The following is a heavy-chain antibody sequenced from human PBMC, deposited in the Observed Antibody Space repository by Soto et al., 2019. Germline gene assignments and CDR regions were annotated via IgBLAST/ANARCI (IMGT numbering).Heavy chain of an antibody. D-gene: IGHD4-4*01. CDR1: GGSISSYY. V-gene: IGHV4-59*01. CDR3: ARTLGRVTFDY. Sequence: SETLSLTCTVSGGSISSYYWSWIRQPPGKGLEWIGYIYYNGGTNYSPSLETRVTTSVDTSKNQFSLKLNSVTAADTAVYYCARTLGRVTFDYWGQGTLVTVSS. J-gene: IGHJ4*02. CDR2: IYYNGGT.